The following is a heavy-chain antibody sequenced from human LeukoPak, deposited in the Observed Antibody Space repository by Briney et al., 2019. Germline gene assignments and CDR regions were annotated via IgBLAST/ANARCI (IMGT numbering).Heavy chain of an antibody. CDR2: VSAANNP. V-gene: IGHV1-3*01. CDR1: GYIFTPHH. D-gene: IGHD5-24*01. CDR3: AMSVEMPPIPSFDY. Sequence: ASVKDSCKTSGYIFTPHHIHWMRQAPGQGLELLGWVSAANNPEYSQKFQGRVVITRDASATTSYLELNSLRSEDTAVYYCAMSVEMPPIPSFDYWGQGTLVTVSS. J-gene: IGHJ4*02.